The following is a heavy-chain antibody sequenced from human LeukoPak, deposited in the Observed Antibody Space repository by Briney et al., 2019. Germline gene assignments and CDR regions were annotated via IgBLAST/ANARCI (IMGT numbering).Heavy chain of an antibody. CDR1: GGSISSGSYY. D-gene: IGHD2-21*02. J-gene: IGHJ3*02. Sequence: SETLSLTCTVSGGSISSGSYYWSWIRQPPGKGLEWIGYIYYSGSTNYNPSLKRRVTISVDTSKNQFSLKLSSVTAADTAVYYCASGNPIYCGGDCYQGGVAFDIWGQGTMVTVSS. V-gene: IGHV4-61*01. CDR2: IYYSGST. CDR3: ASGNPIYCGGDCYQGGVAFDI.